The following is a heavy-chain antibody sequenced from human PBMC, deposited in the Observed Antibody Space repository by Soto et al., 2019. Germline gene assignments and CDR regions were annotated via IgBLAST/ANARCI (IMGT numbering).Heavy chain of an antibody. D-gene: IGHD6-13*01. CDR2: ISAYNGNT. CDR1: GYTFTSYA. V-gene: IGHV1-18*01. J-gene: IGHJ4*02. Sequence: QVQLVQSGAEVRKPGASVKVSCKASGYTFTSYAISWVRQAPGQGLEWMGWISAYNGNTNYAQKLQGRVTMTTDTSTSTASMEPRSLRSEDTAAYYWARDLAAGTGDYWGQGTLVTVSS. CDR3: ARDLAAGTGDY.